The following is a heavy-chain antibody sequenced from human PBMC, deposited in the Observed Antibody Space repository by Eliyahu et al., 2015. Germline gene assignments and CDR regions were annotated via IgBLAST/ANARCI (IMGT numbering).Heavy chain of an antibody. V-gene: IGHV1-18*04. CDR2: ISAYNGNT. CDR1: GYTFTSYG. CDR3: ARATGYSHTWDKPCDY. J-gene: IGHJ4*02. D-gene: IGHD5-18*01. Sequence: QVQLVQSGPEVMKPGASVKVSCKASGYTFTSYGINWVRLAPGQGLEWMGWISAYNGNTNYAQKFQGRVTMTRDTPTDTAYMDLRSLTSDDTAVYYCARATGYSHTWDKPCDYWGQGTLVAVSS.